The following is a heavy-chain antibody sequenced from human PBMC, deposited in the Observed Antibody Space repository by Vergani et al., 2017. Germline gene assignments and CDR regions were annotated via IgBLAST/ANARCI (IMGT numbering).Heavy chain of an antibody. J-gene: IGHJ5*02. CDR2: MNPNSGNT. CDR3: AGAYPFRYCSSTSCYPYWFDR. Sequence: QVQLVQSGAEVKKPGASVKVSCKASGYTFTRYDINWVRQATGQGLEWMGWMNPNSGNTRYAQKFQGRVTMTRNTSISTAYMELSSLRSEDTAVYYCAGAYPFRYCSSTSCYPYWFDREGQGTLVTVSS. V-gene: IGHV1-8*01. CDR1: GYTFTRYD. D-gene: IGHD2-2*01.